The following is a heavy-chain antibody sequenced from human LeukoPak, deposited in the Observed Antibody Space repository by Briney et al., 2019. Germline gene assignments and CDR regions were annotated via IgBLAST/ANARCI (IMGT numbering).Heavy chain of an antibody. CDR3: ARGDLTSPLDY. V-gene: IGHV3-33*01. D-gene: IGHD1-14*01. Sequence: PGRSLRLSCAPSGFTFSNYGMHWVRQAPGKRLEWVAVIWYDGSNKYYADSVSGRFTISRDNSKNTLYLQMNSLRAEDTAVYYCARGDLTSPLDYWGQGTLVTVSS. CDR2: IWYDGSNK. CDR1: GFTFSNYG. J-gene: IGHJ4*02.